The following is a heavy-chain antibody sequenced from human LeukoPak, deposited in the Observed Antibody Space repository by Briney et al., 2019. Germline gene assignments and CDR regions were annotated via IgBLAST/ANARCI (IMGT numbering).Heavy chain of an antibody. CDR2: ISYDGSNK. D-gene: IGHD4-17*01. Sequence: PGRSLRLSCAASGFTFSSYGMHWVSQAPGKGLEWVAVISYDGSNKYYADSVKGRFTISRDNSKNTLYLQMNSLRAEDTAVYYCAKVPGVTTVTTDYYYGMDVWGQGTTVTVSS. J-gene: IGHJ6*02. CDR3: AKVPGVTTVTTDYYYGMDV. V-gene: IGHV3-30*18. CDR1: GFTFSSYG.